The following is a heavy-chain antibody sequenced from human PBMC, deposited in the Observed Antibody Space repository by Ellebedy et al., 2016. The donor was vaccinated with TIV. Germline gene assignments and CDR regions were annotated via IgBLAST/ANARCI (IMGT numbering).Heavy chain of an antibody. Sequence: GESLKISXAASGFTFSSYAMNWVRQAPGKGLEWVSSISDSSTYIHYADSMRGRFTISRDNTKYSLYLQMNSLRAEDTAVYYYARAETGYCSSASCYLDLDSWGQGTLVTVSS. V-gene: IGHV3-21*01. CDR2: ISDSSTYI. D-gene: IGHD2-2*01. J-gene: IGHJ4*02. CDR3: ARAETGYCSSASCYLDLDS. CDR1: GFTFSSYA.